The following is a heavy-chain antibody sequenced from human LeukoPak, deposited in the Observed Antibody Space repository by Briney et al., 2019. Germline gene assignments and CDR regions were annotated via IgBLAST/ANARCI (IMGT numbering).Heavy chain of an antibody. CDR1: GGSISSYY. CDR2: IYYSGST. V-gene: IGHV4-59*01. CDR3: ARVEDTAMDIGAFDI. J-gene: IGHJ3*02. D-gene: IGHD5-18*01. Sequence: SETLSLTCTVSGGSISSYYWGWIRQPPGKGLEWIGYIYYSGSTNYNPSLKSRVTISVDTSKNQFSLKLSSVTAADTAVYYCARVEDTAMDIGAFDIWGQGTMVTVSS.